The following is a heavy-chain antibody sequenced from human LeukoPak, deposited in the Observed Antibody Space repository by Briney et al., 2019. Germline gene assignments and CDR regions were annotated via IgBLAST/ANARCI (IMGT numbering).Heavy chain of an antibody. Sequence: GGSLRLSCAVPGFTFSNFTMSWVRQAPGKGLEWVSAISGRGVSAYYRDSVKGRLTNSRDNSKNTLLLKMNSLTAEDTAVYYCAKSRQDTAMINYYFDYWGQGTLVTVSS. D-gene: IGHD5-18*01. CDR2: ISGRGVSA. CDR3: AKSRQDTAMINYYFDY. CDR1: GFTFSNFT. J-gene: IGHJ4*02. V-gene: IGHV3-23*01.